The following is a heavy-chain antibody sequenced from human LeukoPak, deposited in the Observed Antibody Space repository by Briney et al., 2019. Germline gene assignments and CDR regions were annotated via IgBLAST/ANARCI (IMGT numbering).Heavy chain of an antibody. CDR1: RFTFSSYE. D-gene: IGHD6-6*01. J-gene: IGHJ6*02. V-gene: IGHV3-48*03. CDR2: ISSSGSIT. CDR3: ARDKASPFTYYGMDV. Sequence: PGGSLRLSCAASRFTFSSYEMNWVRRAPGKGLESVAYISSSGSITYYADSVKGRFTISRDNANNSLSLLMNGLRAEDTAVYYCARDKASPFTYYGMDVWGQGTTVTVSS.